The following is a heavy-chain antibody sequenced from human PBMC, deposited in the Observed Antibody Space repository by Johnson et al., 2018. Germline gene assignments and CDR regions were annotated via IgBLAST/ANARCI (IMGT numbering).Heavy chain of an antibody. CDR3: ARAVAGAAEYFQH. CDR1: GGSISGSY. D-gene: IGHD6-19*01. J-gene: IGHJ1*01. CDR2: IYYSGRT. V-gene: IGHV4-59*01. Sequence: QVQLQESGPGLVKPSETLSLTCTVSGGSISGSYWTWIRQPPGKALEWIGFIYYSGRTHYNPSLRGRVTISVDTSKNPFSLKLTSVTAADTAVHYGARAVAGAAEYFQHWGQGTLVTVSS.